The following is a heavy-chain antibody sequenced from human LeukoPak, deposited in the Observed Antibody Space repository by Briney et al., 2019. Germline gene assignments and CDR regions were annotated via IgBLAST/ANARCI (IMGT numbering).Heavy chain of an antibody. CDR3: ARHPSRSIAARRAY. CDR1: GGSISSYY. CDR2: IYYSGST. D-gene: IGHD6-6*01. Sequence: PSETLSLTCTVSGGSISSYYWSWIRQPPGRGLEWIGYIYYSGSTNYNPSLKSRVTISVDTSKNQFSLKLSSVTAADTAVYYCARHPSRSIAARRAYWGQGTLVTVSS. V-gene: IGHV4-59*01. J-gene: IGHJ4*02.